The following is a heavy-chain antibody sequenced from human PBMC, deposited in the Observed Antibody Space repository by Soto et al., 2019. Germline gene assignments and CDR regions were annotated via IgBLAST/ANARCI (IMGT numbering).Heavy chain of an antibody. J-gene: IGHJ6*02. CDR3: VRGQEELLVQPYYSLDI. Sequence: GPSVRLSCAASTFTFSRYTMNWVRRASGEGLEWGSSISHNGNYIYDEDSVKGRFTISRDNPKNSLYMHMNSLRAEDAAVYYCVRGQEELLVQPYYSLDIWGLGTADTVS. D-gene: IGHD1-7*01. CDR1: TFTFSRYT. CDR2: ISHNGNYI. V-gene: IGHV3-21*01.